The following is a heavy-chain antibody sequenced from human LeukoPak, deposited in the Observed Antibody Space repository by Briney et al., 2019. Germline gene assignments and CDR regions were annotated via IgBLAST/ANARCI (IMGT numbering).Heavy chain of an antibody. J-gene: IGHJ4*02. Sequence: SGGSLRLSCAASGFTFSSYSMNWVRQAPGKGLEWVSSISSSSSYIYYADSVKGRFTISRDNAKNSLYLQMNSLRAEDTAVYYCAGNAPANYYDSSGNFDYWGQGTLVTVSS. D-gene: IGHD3-22*01. CDR2: ISSSSSYI. CDR3: AGNAPANYYDSSGNFDY. V-gene: IGHV3-21*01. CDR1: GFTFSSYS.